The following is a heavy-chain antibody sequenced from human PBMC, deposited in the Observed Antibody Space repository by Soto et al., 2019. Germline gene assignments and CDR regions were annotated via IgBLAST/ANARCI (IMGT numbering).Heavy chain of an antibody. CDR2: IIPKFDKT. CDR3: ATEFYYDDSGYYSRYWYFDF. V-gene: IGHV1-69*13. D-gene: IGHD3-22*01. CDR1: GGTFSSHG. Sequence: SVKVSCKASGGTFSSHGFNWVRQAPGQGLEWMGGIIPKFDKTNYAQKFQGRLTITADESTTTAYMELSSLRSEDTAVYYCATEFYYDDSGYYSRYWYFDFWGRGTLVTVSS. J-gene: IGHJ2*01.